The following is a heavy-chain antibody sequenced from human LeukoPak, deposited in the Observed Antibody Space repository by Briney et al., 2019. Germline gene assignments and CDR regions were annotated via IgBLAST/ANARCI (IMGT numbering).Heavy chain of an antibody. CDR3: ARPNYYDSSGYYYDAFDI. V-gene: IGHV5-51*01. CDR1: GYSFTSYW. Sequence: GASLKISCKGSGYSFTSYWIGWVRPMPGKGLEWMGIIYPGDSDTRYSPSFQGQVTISADKSISTAYLQWSSLKASDTAMYYCARPNYYDSSGYYYDAFDIWGQGTMVTVSS. CDR2: IYPGDSDT. D-gene: IGHD3-22*01. J-gene: IGHJ3*02.